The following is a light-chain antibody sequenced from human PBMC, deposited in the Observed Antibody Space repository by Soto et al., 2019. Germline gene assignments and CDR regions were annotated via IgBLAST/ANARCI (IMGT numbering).Light chain of an antibody. CDR3: QQRRNWPLT. CDR1: QSVSSY. CDR2: DAS. V-gene: IGKV3-11*01. Sequence: EIVLTQSPATLSLSPGERATLSCRASQSVSSYLAWYQQKPGQAPRLLIYDASNRATCIPARFSGSGSGTDFTLTISSREPEDCGVYYCQQRRNWPLTFGGGTKVEIK. J-gene: IGKJ4*01.